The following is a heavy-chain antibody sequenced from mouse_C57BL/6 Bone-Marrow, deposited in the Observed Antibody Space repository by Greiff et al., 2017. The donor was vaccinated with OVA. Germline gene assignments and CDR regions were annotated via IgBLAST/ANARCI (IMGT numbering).Heavy chain of an antibody. CDR1: GFTFSSYA. V-gene: IGHV5-9-1*02. Sequence: EVHLVESGEGLVKPGGSLKLSCAASGFTFSSYAMSWVRQTPEKRLEWVAYISSGGDYIYYADTVKGRFTISRDNARNTLYLQMSRLKSEDTAMYYCTREKGYYYGRAFAYWSQGTLVTVSA. CDR2: ISSGGDYI. J-gene: IGHJ3*01. D-gene: IGHD1-1*01. CDR3: TREKGYYYGRAFAY.